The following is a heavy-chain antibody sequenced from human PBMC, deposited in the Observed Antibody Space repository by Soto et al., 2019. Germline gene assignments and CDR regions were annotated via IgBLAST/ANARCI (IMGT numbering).Heavy chain of an antibody. CDR3: GPRGAVADPRGY. CDR1: GGSFSDFY. Sequence: QVQLQQWGAGLLKPSETLSLTCAVYGGSFSDFYWTWIRQLPGKGLEWIGEINHSGSTNYNPSLKSRVAISVDTSKNQFSLNLRSVTAVDTAVYYCGPRGAVADPRGYWGQGTLVTVSS. CDR2: INHSGST. D-gene: IGHD6-19*01. V-gene: IGHV4-34*01. J-gene: IGHJ4*02.